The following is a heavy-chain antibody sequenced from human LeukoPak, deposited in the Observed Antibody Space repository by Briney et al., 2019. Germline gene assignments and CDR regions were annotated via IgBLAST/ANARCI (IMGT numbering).Heavy chain of an antibody. CDR1: GYTFTSYG. CDR2: ISAYNGNT. D-gene: IGHD5-12*01. J-gene: IGHJ4*02. Sequence: ASVKVSCKASGYTFTSYGISWVRQAPGQGLEWMGWISAYNGNTNYAQKLQGRVTMTTDTSTSTAYMELRSLRSDDTAVYYCARDRDLYSGYLARFDYWGQGTLVTVSS. V-gene: IGHV1-18*01. CDR3: ARDRDLYSGYLARFDY.